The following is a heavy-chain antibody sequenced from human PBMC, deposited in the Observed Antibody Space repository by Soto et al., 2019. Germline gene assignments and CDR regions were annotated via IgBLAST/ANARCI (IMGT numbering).Heavy chain of an antibody. CDR2: ISAYNGNT. CDR1: GYTFTGYY. J-gene: IGHJ6*02. V-gene: IGHV1-18*04. Sequence: ASVKVSCKASGYTFTGYYMHWVRQAPGQGLEWMGWISAYNGNTNYAQKLQGRVTMTTDTSTSTAYMELRSLRSDDTAVYYCARGGGSSSRYYYGMDVWGQGTTVTVSS. D-gene: IGHD6-6*01. CDR3: ARGGGSSSRYYYGMDV.